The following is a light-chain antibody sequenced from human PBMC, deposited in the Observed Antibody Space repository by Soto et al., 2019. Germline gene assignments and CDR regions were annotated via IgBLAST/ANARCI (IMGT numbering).Light chain of an antibody. Sequence: EIVMTQSPATLSVSPGEGATLSCRASQGIGDTLAWYQQKPGQAPRLLIYAASSRATGIPDRFSGSGSGTDFTLTISRLEPEDFAVYYCQQYGSSPWTFGQGSKADIK. V-gene: IGKV3-20*01. CDR1: QGIGDT. J-gene: IGKJ1*01. CDR3: QQYGSSPWT. CDR2: AAS.